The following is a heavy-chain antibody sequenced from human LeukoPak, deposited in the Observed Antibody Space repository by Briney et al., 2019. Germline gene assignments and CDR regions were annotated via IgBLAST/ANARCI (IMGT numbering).Heavy chain of an antibody. J-gene: IGHJ3*02. CDR1: GFTFSSYA. CDR2: ISYDGSNK. D-gene: IGHD6-19*01. Sequence: GRSLRLSCAASGFTFSSYAMHWVRQAPGKGLEWVAVISYDGSNKYYADSVKGRFTISRDNSKSTLYLQMNSLRAEDTAVYYCARSKSSGWYKNAFDIWGQGTMVTVSS. CDR3: ARSKSSGWYKNAFDI. V-gene: IGHV3-30-3*01.